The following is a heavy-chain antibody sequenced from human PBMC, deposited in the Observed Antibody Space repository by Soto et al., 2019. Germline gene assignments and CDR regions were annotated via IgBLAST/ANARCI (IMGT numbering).Heavy chain of an antibody. CDR1: GFTFDDYT. CDR2: ISWDGGST. V-gene: IGHV3-43*01. CDR3: AKTGTPSSYYYYGMDV. J-gene: IGHJ6*02. Sequence: GGSLRLSCAASGFTFDDYTMHWVRQAPGKGLEWVSLISWDGGSTYYADSVKGRFTISRDNSKNSLYLQMNSLRTEDTALYYCAKTGTPSSYYYYGMDVWGQGTTVTVSS. D-gene: IGHD1-7*01.